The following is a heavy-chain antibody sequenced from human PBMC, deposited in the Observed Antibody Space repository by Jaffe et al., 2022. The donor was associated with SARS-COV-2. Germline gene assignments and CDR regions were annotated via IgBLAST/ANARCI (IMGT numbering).Heavy chain of an antibody. CDR2: IYYSGST. CDR3: ARHCVWCNDSPHFDY. V-gene: IGHV4-59*08. Sequence: QVQLQESGPGLVKPSETLSLTCTVSGGSISSYYWSWIRQPPGKGLEWIGYIYYSGSTNYNPSLKSRVTISVDTSKNQFSLKLSSVTAADTAVYYCARHCVWCNDSPHFDYWGQGTLVTVSS. J-gene: IGHJ4*02. CDR1: GGSISSYY. D-gene: IGHD3-22*01.